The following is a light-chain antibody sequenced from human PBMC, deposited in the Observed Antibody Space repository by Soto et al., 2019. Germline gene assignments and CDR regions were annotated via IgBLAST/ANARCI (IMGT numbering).Light chain of an antibody. V-gene: IGKV1D-12*01. J-gene: IGKJ4*01. CDR1: QGINNW. CDR3: QQANSFPLT. CDR2: TTS. Sequence: DIQMTQSPSSVSVSVGDRVTITCRASQGINNWLAWYQQKPVKAPKLLIYTTSSLQSGVPSRFSGTRSGTDFTLTISSLQPEDSATYYCQQANSFPLTFGGGTKVEIK.